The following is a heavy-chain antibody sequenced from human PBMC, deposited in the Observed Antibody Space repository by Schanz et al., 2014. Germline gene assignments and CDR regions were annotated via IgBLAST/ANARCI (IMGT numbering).Heavy chain of an antibody. D-gene: IGHD7-27*01. CDR2: ISRDGTTS. CDR3: ARENLNWEAFDI. CDR1: GFTFNNYD. J-gene: IGHJ3*02. Sequence: ESGGGLVQPGGSLRLSCAASGFTFNNYDMNWVRLVPGKGLEWLSYISRDGTTSYYADSVKGRFTISRDNAKNSLYLEMTSLRGEDTAVYYCARENLNWEAFDIWGQGTVVTVSS. V-gene: IGHV3-11*01.